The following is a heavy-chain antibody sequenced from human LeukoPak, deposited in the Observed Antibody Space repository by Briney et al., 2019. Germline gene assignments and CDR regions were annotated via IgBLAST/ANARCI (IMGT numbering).Heavy chain of an antibody. CDR1: GYTFTGYY. V-gene: IGHV1-2*02. Sequence: ASVKVSCKASGYTFTGYYMHWVRQAPGQGLEWMGWINPNSGGTNHAQKFQARVTMTRDTSISTAYMELSRLRSDDTAVYYCARVPISGYYSDYFDYWGQGTLVTVSS. CDR2: INPNSGGT. J-gene: IGHJ4*02. CDR3: ARVPISGYYSDYFDY. D-gene: IGHD3-22*01.